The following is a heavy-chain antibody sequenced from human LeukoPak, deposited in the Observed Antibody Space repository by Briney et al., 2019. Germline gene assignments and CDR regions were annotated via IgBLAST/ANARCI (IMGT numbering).Heavy chain of an antibody. CDR1: GFTVSSNY. Sequence: GGSLRLSCAASGFTVSSNYMSWVRQAPGKGLEWVSVIYSGGSTYYADSVKGRFTISRDNSKNTLYLQMNSLRAEDTAVYYCARADSSGYYGSYYFGYWGQGTLVTVSS. CDR3: ARADSSGYYGSYYFGY. V-gene: IGHV3-66*02. J-gene: IGHJ4*02. D-gene: IGHD3-22*01. CDR2: IYSGGST.